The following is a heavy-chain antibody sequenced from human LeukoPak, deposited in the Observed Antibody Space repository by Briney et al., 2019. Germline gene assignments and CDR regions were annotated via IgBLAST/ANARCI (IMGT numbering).Heavy chain of an antibody. CDR2: ISGSGGST. CDR1: GFTFSSYA. CDR3: AKANPSGWYWDY. D-gene: IGHD6-19*01. V-gene: IGHV3-23*01. Sequence: GGSLRLSCAASGFTFSSYAMSWVRQAPGKGLDRVSGISGSGGSTYYADSVKGRFTIPRDNSKNTLYLQMNSLRAEDTAVYYCAKANPSGWYWDYWGQGTLVTVSS. J-gene: IGHJ4*02.